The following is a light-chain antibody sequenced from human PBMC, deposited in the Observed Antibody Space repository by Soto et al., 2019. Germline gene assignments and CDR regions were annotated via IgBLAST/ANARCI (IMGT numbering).Light chain of an antibody. Sequence: EIVLTQSPATLSLSPGERATLSCRASQSVSSYLAWFQQKPGQAPRLLIYDASNRPTGITARFSGSGSGTVITITISSLETEDFAVYYCKQRRNWPWTFGQGTKVEIK. V-gene: IGKV3-11*01. CDR2: DAS. CDR3: KQRRNWPWT. J-gene: IGKJ1*01. CDR1: QSVSSY.